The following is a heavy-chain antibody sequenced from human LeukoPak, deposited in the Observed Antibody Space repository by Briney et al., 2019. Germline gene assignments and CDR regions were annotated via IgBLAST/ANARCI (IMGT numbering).Heavy chain of an antibody. CDR2: IWYDGSNK. CDR3: AREYDSSGYVDY. D-gene: IGHD3-22*01. Sequence: GGSLRLSCAASGFTFSSYGMHWVRQAPGKGLEWVAVIWYDGSNKYYADSVKGRFTISRDNAKNSLYLQMNSLRAEDTAVYYCAREYDSSGYVDYWGQGTLVTVSS. CDR1: GFTFSSYG. V-gene: IGHV3-33*01. J-gene: IGHJ4*02.